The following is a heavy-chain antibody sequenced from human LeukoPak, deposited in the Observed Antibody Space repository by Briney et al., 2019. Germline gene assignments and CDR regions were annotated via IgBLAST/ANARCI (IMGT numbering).Heavy chain of an antibody. V-gene: IGHV3-48*03. J-gene: IGHJ4*02. CDR2: ISSTGSRI. CDR3: ATLRWGSGRYAGDY. Sequence: GGSLRLSCTASGFMFKEFEMNWVRQAPGWGLEWVAYISSTGSRIYYADSVEGRFTISRDDAKNSLYLQMNSLRVEDTALYYCATLRWGSGRYAGDYWGQGGLVTVSS. CDR1: GFMFKEFE. D-gene: IGHD6-19*01.